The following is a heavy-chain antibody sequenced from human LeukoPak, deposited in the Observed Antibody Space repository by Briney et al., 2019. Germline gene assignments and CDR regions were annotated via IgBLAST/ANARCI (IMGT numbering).Heavy chain of an antibody. CDR2: IYYSGST. D-gene: IGHD6-13*01. CDR3: ARGVAASGFDF. V-gene: IGHV4-59*12. CDR1: GGSISSYY. Sequence: PSETLSLTCTVSGGSISSYYWSWIRQPPGKGLEWIGYIYYSGSTNYNPSLKSRVTISVDTSKNQFSLQLNSVTPEDTAVYYCARGVAASGFDFWGQGTLVTVSS. J-gene: IGHJ4*02.